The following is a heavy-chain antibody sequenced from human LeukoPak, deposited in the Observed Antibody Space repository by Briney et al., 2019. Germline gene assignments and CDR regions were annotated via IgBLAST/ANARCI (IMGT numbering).Heavy chain of an antibody. CDR2: IYYSGST. Sequence: SSETLSLTCTVSGGSISSSIYYWGWIRQPPGKGLEWIGRIYYSGSTYYNPSLKSRVTISVDTSKNQFSLKLSSVTAADTAVYYCARGLAYCGGDCPGNAFDIWGQGTMITVSS. CDR1: GGSISSSIYY. D-gene: IGHD2-21*02. J-gene: IGHJ3*02. CDR3: ARGLAYCGGDCPGNAFDI. V-gene: IGHV4-39*07.